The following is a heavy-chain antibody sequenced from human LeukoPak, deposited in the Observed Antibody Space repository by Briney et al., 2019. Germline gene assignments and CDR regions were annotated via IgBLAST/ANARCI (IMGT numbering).Heavy chain of an antibody. CDR3: AKGSTVTTVGDFDY. CDR2: ISGSGGST. Sequence: GGSLRLSCAASGFTFSSYAMNWVRQAPGKGLEWVSAISGSGGSTYYAGSAKGRFTISRDNSKNTLYLQMNSLRAEDTTVYYCAKGSTVTTVGDFDYWGQGTLVTVSS. CDR1: GFTFSSYA. J-gene: IGHJ4*02. V-gene: IGHV3-23*01. D-gene: IGHD4-11*01.